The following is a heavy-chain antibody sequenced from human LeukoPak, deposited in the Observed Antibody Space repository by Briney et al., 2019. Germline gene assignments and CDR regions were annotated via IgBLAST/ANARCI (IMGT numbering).Heavy chain of an antibody. Sequence: GGSLRLSCAASGFTFSSYAMSWVRQAPGKGLEWVSAISGSGGSTYYADSVKGRFTISRDNSKNTLYLQMNSLRAEDTAVYYCVYDSSGYYYGANAFDIWGQGTMVTVSS. J-gene: IGHJ3*02. CDR1: GFTFSSYA. CDR2: ISGSGGST. V-gene: IGHV3-23*01. D-gene: IGHD3-22*01. CDR3: VYDSSGYYYGANAFDI.